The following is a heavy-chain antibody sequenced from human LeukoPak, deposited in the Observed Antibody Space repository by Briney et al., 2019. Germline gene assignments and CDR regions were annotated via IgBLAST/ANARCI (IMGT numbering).Heavy chain of an antibody. V-gene: IGHV1-2*06. CDR1: GYTFTGYY. J-gene: IGHJ4*02. CDR2: INPNSGGT. D-gene: IGHD5-24*01. Sequence: ASVKVSCKASGYTFTGYYMHWVRQAPGQGLEWMGRINPNSGGTNYAQKFQGRVTMTRDTSISTAYMELSSLRSEDTAVYYCASSRDGYNYVPFDYWGQGTLVTVSS. CDR3: ASSRDGYNYVPFDY.